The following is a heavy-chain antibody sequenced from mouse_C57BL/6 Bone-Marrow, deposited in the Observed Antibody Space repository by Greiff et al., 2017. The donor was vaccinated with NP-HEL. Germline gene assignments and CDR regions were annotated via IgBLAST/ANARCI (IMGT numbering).Heavy chain of an antibody. Sequence: QVQLQQPGAELVKPGASVKMSCKASGYTFTSYWITWVKQRPGQGLEWIGDIYPGSGSTNYNEKFKSKATLTVDTSSSTAYMQLSSLTSEDAAVYYCASGYYSKRGPYWGQGTLVTVSA. V-gene: IGHV1-55*01. J-gene: IGHJ3*01. CDR2: IYPGSGST. D-gene: IGHD2-5*01. CDR1: GYTFTSYW. CDR3: ASGYYSKRGPY.